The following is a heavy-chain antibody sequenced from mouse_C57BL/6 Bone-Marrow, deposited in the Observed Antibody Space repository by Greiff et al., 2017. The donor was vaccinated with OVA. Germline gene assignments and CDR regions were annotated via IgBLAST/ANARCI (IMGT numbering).Heavy chain of an antibody. CDR1: GFNIKDDY. CDR3: TTGYYGSSYWYFDV. D-gene: IGHD1-1*01. Sequence: VQLQQSGAELVRPGASVKLSCTASGFNIKDDYMHWVKQRPEQGLEWIGWIDPENGDTEYASKFQGKATITADTSSNTAYLQLSSLTSEDTAVYYGTTGYYGSSYWYFDVWGTGTTVTVSS. V-gene: IGHV14-4*01. CDR2: IDPENGDT. J-gene: IGHJ1*03.